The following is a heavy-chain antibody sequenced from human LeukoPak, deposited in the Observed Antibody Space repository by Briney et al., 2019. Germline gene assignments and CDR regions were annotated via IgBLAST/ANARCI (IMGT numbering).Heavy chain of an antibody. Sequence: GGSLRLSCAASGFIFSSYSMNWVRQAPGKGLEWVSSISSSNSYIYYADSVKGRFTISRDNAKNSLYLQMNSLRAEDTAVYYCAKCRDGYNLDAFDIWGQGTMVTVSS. V-gene: IGHV3-21*01. CDR1: GFIFSSYS. CDR3: AKCRDGYNLDAFDI. J-gene: IGHJ3*02. D-gene: IGHD5-24*01. CDR2: ISSSNSYI.